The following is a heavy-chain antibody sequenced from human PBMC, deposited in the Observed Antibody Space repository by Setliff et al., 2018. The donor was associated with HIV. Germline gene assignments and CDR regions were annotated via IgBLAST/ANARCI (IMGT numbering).Heavy chain of an antibody. CDR2: INYGRTT. CDR1: GGSFSGYY. CDR3: ATHASTVQDAMDV. Sequence: SETLSLTCAVYGGSFSGYYWSWIRQSPGKGLEWIGEINYGRTTNYNPSLESRVTISVDTSKNQFSLKLSSVTAADTAVYYCATHASTVQDAMDVWGQGTTVTVSS. J-gene: IGHJ6*02. D-gene: IGHD4-4*01. V-gene: IGHV4-34*01.